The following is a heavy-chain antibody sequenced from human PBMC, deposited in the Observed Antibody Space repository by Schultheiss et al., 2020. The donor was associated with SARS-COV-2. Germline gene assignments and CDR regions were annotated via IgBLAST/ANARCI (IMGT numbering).Heavy chain of an antibody. V-gene: IGHV4-38-2*02. D-gene: IGHD6-19*01. CDR2: IYHTGDT. CDR3: ARDYSSGSRYYYGMDV. Sequence: SETLSLTCAVSGYSISSGYYWSWIRQPPGKGLEWIGEIYHTGDTNYNPSLKSRVTISVDKSKNQFSLKLSSVTAADTAVYYCARDYSSGSRYYYGMDVWGQGTTVTVSS. CDR1: GYSISSGYY. J-gene: IGHJ6*02.